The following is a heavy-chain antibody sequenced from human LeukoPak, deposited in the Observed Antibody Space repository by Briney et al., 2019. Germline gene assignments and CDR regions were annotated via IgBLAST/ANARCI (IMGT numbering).Heavy chain of an antibody. Sequence: ASVKVSCKASGYTFTSYAMNWVRQAPGQGLEWMGWTDTNTGNPTYAQGFTGRFVFSLDTSVSTAYLQINSLKAEDTAVYYCARVRSGWDTDLWGRGTLVTVSS. D-gene: IGHD5-18*01. V-gene: IGHV7-4-1*02. J-gene: IGHJ2*01. CDR1: GYTFTSYA. CDR3: ARVRSGWDTDL. CDR2: TDTNTGNP.